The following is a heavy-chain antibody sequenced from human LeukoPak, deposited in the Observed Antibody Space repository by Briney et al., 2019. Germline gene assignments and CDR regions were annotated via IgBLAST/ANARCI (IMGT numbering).Heavy chain of an antibody. CDR1: GGTFSSYA. Sequence: GASVTVSCKASGGTFSSYAISWVRQAPGQGLEWMGWINPNSGGTNYAQKFQGRVTMTRDTSISTAYMELSRLRSDDTAVYYCASSNSGYDPFDYWGQGTLVTGSS. CDR2: INPNSGGT. J-gene: IGHJ4*02. CDR3: ASSNSGYDPFDY. D-gene: IGHD5-12*01. V-gene: IGHV1-2*02.